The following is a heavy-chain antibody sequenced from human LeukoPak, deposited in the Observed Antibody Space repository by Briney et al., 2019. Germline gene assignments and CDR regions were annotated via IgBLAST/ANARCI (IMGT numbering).Heavy chain of an antibody. V-gene: IGHV4-59*12. D-gene: IGHD3-3*01. CDR2: IYYSGST. Sequence: SETLSLTFTVSGGSISSYYWSWIRQPPGKGLEWIGYIYYSGSTNYNPSLKSRVTISVDTSKNQFYLKLSSVTAADTAVYYCARSYYDFWSGYFDYWGQGTLVTVSS. J-gene: IGHJ4*02. CDR3: ARSYYDFWSGYFDY. CDR1: GGSISSYY.